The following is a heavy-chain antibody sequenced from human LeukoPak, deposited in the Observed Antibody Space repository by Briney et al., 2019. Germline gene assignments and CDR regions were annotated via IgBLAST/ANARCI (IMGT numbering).Heavy chain of an antibody. Sequence: ASVKVSCKASGGTFSSYAISWVRQAPGQGLEWRGRIIPIFGIANYAQKFQGRVTVTADKSTSTAYMELSSLRSEDTAVYYCARDKNSNSYYYYGMDVWGQGTTVTVSS. CDR2: IIPIFGIA. CDR1: GGTFSSYA. D-gene: IGHD2/OR15-2a*01. CDR3: ARDKNSNSYYYYGMDV. V-gene: IGHV1-69*04. J-gene: IGHJ6*02.